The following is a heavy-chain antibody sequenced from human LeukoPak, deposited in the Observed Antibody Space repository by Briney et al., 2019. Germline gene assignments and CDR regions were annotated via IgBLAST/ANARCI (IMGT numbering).Heavy chain of an antibody. D-gene: IGHD5-24*01. CDR3: VRDDGEDGYNSFAFDI. V-gene: IGHV4-31*03. J-gene: IGHJ3*02. CDR1: GGSISSGGYY. Sequence: SETLSLTCTVSGGSISSGGYYWSWIRQHPGKGLEWIGYIYYSGSTYYNPSLKSRVTISVDTSKNQFSLKLSSVTAADTAVYYCVRDDGEDGYNSFAFDIWGQGTMVTVSS. CDR2: IYYSGST.